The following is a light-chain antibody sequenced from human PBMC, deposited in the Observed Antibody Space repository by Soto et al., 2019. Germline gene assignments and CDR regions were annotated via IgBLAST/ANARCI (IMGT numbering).Light chain of an antibody. V-gene: IGKV3-15*01. J-gene: IGKJ2*01. CDR3: QQYNDWPFT. Sequence: EVVMTQSPATLSVSPGERATLSCRASQSVRSNLAWYQQKPGQAPRILIYTSSSRATDIPARFSGSGSGTEFTLTISSLQSEDFAVYYCQQYNDWPFTFGQGTKLDIK. CDR1: QSVRSN. CDR2: TSS.